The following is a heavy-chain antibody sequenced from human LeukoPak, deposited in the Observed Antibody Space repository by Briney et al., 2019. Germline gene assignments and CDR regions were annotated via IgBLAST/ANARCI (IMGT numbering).Heavy chain of an antibody. D-gene: IGHD2-8*01. V-gene: IGHV4-59*01. CDR1: GGSISSYY. Sequence: SETLSLTCTVSGGSISSYYWSWIRQPPGKGLEWIGYIYYSGSPNYNPSLKSRVTISVDTSKNQFSLKLSSVTAADTAVYYCARAGAVSDYFDYWGQGTLVTVSS. CDR2: IYYSGSP. J-gene: IGHJ4*02. CDR3: ARAGAVSDYFDY.